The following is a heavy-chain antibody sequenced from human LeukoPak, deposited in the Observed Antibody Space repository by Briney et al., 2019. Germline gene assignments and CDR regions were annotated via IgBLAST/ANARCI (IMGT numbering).Heavy chain of an antibody. CDR3: ARGATMVRGVIKNYFDY. V-gene: IGHV4-59*01. D-gene: IGHD3-10*01. CDR1: GGSISSYY. CDR2: IYYSGST. Sequence: SETLSLTCTVSGGSISSYYWSWIRQPPGKGLEWIGYIYYSGSTNYNPSLKSRATISVDTSKNQFSLKLSSVTAADTAVYYCARGATMVRGVIKNYFDYWGQGTLVTVSS. J-gene: IGHJ4*02.